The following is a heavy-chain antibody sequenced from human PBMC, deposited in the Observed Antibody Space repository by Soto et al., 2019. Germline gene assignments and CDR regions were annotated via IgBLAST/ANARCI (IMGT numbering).Heavy chain of an antibody. Sequence: QVQLQQWGAGLLKPSETLSLTCTVYDGSSSGYYWSWVRQPPGKGLEWIGEINPSGSTNYNPSLKSRVTITVDTSNNQFSLNLNSVTAADTAVYYCARERINMLHWGQGTLVTVSA. CDR1: DGSSSGYY. CDR2: INPSGST. J-gene: IGHJ4*02. D-gene: IGHD3-10*02. CDR3: ARERINMLH. V-gene: IGHV4-34*01.